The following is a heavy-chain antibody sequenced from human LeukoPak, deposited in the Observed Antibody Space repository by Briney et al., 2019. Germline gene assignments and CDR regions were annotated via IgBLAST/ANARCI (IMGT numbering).Heavy chain of an antibody. CDR2: ISSSGSTI. Sequence: PGGSLRLSCAASGFTFSDYYMSWIRQAPGKGLEWVSYISSSGSTIYYADSVKGRFTISRDNAKNSLYLQMNSLRAEDTAVYYCARATKEVIVVVPAATLDYWGQGTLVTVSS. V-gene: IGHV3-11*01. D-gene: IGHD2-2*01. CDR3: ARATKEVIVVVPAATLDY. J-gene: IGHJ4*02. CDR1: GFTFSDYY.